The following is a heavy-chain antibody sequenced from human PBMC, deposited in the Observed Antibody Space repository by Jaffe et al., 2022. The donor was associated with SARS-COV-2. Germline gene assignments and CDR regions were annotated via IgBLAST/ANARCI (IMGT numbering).Heavy chain of an antibody. CDR2: TYYRSKWFT. D-gene: IGHD3-3*01. CDR3: ARGSFSRWSSYLDFYFDY. J-gene: IGHJ4*02. V-gene: IGHV6-1*01. CDR1: GDSVSSDSAI. Sequence: QVQLQQSGPGLVKPSQTLSLTCVISGDSVSSDSAIWNWIRQSPSGGLEWLGRTYYRSKWFTAYAVSVESRITINPDTSKNQFSLQLNSVTPDDTAVYYCARGSFSRWSSYLDFYFDYWGQGTLVTVSS.